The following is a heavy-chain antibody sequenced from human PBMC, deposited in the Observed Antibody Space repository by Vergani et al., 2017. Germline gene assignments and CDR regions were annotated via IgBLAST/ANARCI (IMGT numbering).Heavy chain of an antibody. J-gene: IGHJ4*02. V-gene: IGHV2-70*01. CDR3: ARIFRSRFDY. CDR2: IDWDDDK. D-gene: IGHD2-15*01. CDR1: GFSLSNARMG. Sequence: QVTLQESGPVLVKPTETLTLTCTVSGFSLSNARMGVSWIRQPPGKALEWLALIDWDDDKYYSTSLKTRLTISKDTSKNQVVLTMTNMDPVDTATYYCARIFRSRFDYWGQGTLVTVSS.